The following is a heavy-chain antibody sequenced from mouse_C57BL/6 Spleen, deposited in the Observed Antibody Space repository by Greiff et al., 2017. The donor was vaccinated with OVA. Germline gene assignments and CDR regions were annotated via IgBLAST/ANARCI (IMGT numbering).Heavy chain of an antibody. CDR1: GYAFSSSW. J-gene: IGHJ4*01. Sequence: VKLMESGPELVKPGASVKISCKASGYAFSSSWMNWVKQRPGKGLEWIGRIYPGDGDTNYNGKFKGKATLTADKSSSTAYMQLSSLTSEDSAVYFCATTEGDYWGQGTSVTVSS. CDR3: ATTEGDY. D-gene: IGHD2-1*01. V-gene: IGHV1-82*01. CDR2: IYPGDGDT.